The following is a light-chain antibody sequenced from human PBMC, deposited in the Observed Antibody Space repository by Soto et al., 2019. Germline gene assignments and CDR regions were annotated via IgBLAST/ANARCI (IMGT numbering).Light chain of an antibody. CDR2: EVS. Sequence: QSVLTQPASVSGSPGQSITISCTGTSSDIGYYNYVSWYQQHPGKAPKLMIYEVSNRPSGVSHRFSGSKSGNTASLTISGLQAEDDSDYYCSSYSSSSTPVLFGGGTKLTVL. CDR1: SSDIGYYNY. CDR3: SSYSSSSTPVL. J-gene: IGLJ2*01. V-gene: IGLV2-14*01.